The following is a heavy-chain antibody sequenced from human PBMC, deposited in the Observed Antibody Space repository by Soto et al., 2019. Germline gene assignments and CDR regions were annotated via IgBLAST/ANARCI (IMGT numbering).Heavy chain of an antibody. CDR3: VRSLLDEGSRSSRSAYYGMDL. V-gene: IGHV1-2*02. J-gene: IGHJ6*01. CDR1: GFTFSAYY. Sequence: QVQLVQSGAEVKKPGASVKVSCKASGFTFSAYYIYWVREAPGQGLEWIGWINPNIDGTNDTQMFQGRVTMTTDTSTGTIYMELIALIHDDTDVYYCVRSLLDEGSRSSRSAYYGMDLW. D-gene: IGHD2-15*01. CDR2: INPNIDGT.